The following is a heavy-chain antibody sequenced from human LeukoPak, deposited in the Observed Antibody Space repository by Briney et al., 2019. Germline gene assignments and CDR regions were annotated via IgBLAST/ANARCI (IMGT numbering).Heavy chain of an antibody. D-gene: IGHD6-13*01. Sequence: SETLSLTYAVYGGSFSGYYWSWIRQPPGKGLEWIGGIYYSGSTYYNPSLKSRVTISVDTSKNQFSLKLSSVTAADTAVYYCARDSSSDNWFDPWGQGTLVTVSS. J-gene: IGHJ5*02. CDR2: IYYSGST. V-gene: IGHV4-34*01. CDR1: GGSFSGYY. CDR3: ARDSSSDNWFDP.